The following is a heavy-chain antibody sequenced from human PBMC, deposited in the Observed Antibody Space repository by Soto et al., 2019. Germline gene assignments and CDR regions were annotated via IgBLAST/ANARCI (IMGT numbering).Heavy chain of an antibody. CDR3: ARGVSLFRRSFDT. V-gene: IGHV4-34*01. J-gene: IGHJ5*02. CDR1: GGSFSDTY. CDR2: INHNTNT. Sequence: QVHLQQWGAGLLKPSETLSLTCAVYGGSFSDTYWNWFRQPPGKGLEWIGEINHNTNTIYNPSLTSRVTISVDTSKTTFSRQLPSVIGADTAVCYCARGVSLFRRSFDTWGQGALVTVSS. D-gene: IGHD3-10*02.